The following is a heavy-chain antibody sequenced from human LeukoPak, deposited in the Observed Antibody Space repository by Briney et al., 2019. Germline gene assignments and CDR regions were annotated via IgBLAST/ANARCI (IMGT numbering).Heavy chain of an antibody. CDR2: INTYNENP. J-gene: IGHJ3*02. V-gene: IGHV7-4-1*02. CDR3: VSMASDGFLI. CDR1: GYTFSSYA. Sequence: ASVKVSFKASGYTFSSYAMNWVRQAPGQGLEFMGLINTYNENPTYAHAFTGRFIFSVDTSVSTAYLQISRLKTEDTAVYYCVSMASDGFLICGQG. D-gene: IGHD3-3*02.